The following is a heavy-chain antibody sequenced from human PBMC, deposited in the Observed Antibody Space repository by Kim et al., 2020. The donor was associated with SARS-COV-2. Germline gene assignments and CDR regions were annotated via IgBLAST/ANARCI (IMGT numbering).Heavy chain of an antibody. Sequence: GGSLRLSCAASGFTFSSYEMNWVRQAPGKGLEWVSYISSSGSTIYYADSVKGRFTISRDNAKNSLYLQMNSLRAEDTAVYYCANLGYCSSTSCLIGLYYYGMDVWGQGTTVTVSS. CDR1: GFTFSSYE. CDR2: ISSSGSTI. J-gene: IGHJ6*02. D-gene: IGHD2-2*01. CDR3: ANLGYCSSTSCLIGLYYYGMDV. V-gene: IGHV3-48*03.